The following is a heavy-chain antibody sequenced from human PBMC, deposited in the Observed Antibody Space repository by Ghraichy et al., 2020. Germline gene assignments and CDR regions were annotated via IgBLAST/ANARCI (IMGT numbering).Heavy chain of an antibody. Sequence: SQTLSLTCTVSGGSISSYYWSWIRQPPGKGLEWIGYIYNSGSTNYSPSLKSRVTISVDTSKNQFSLKRSSVTAADTAVYYCARHLWFRGVYYFDYWGQGTLVTVSS. D-gene: IGHD3-10*01. CDR1: GGSISSYY. CDR2: IYNSGST. J-gene: IGHJ4*02. V-gene: IGHV4-59*08. CDR3: ARHLWFRGVYYFDY.